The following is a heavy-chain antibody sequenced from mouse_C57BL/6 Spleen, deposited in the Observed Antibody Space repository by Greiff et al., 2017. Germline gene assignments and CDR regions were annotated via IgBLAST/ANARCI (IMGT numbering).Heavy chain of an antibody. CDR2: IYPGDGDT. D-gene: IGHD4-1*01. CDR3: ARLGRWYFDV. CDR1: GYAFSSSW. Sequence: VQLQQSGPELVKPGASVKISCKASGYAFSSSWMNWVKQRPGKGLEWIGRIYPGDGDTNYNGKFKGKATLTADKSSSTAYMHLSSLTSEDSAVYFCARLGRWYFDVWGTGTTVTVSS. J-gene: IGHJ1*03. V-gene: IGHV1-82*01.